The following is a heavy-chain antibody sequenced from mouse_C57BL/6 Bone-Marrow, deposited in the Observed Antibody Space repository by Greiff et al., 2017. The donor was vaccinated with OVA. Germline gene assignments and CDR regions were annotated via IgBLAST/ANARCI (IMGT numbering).Heavy chain of an antibody. CDR2: ISDGGSYT. CDR1: GFTFSSYA. CDR3: ARATGTWFAD. J-gene: IGHJ3*01. V-gene: IGHV5-4*01. D-gene: IGHD4-1*01. Sequence: EVQLVESGGGLVKPGGSLKLSCAASGFTFSSYAMSWVRQTPEKRLEWVATISDGGSYTYYPDNVKGRFTISRENAKNNLDQQMSNRKSEDTARYYCARATGTWFADWGQGTLVTVSA.